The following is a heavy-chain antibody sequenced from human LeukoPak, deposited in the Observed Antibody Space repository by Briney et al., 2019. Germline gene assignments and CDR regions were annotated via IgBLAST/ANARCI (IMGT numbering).Heavy chain of an antibody. CDR1: GFTFSSYG. CDR2: IWYDGSHK. J-gene: IGHJ6*03. CDR3: AKIGPDYYYYMDV. V-gene: IGHV3-33*06. Sequence: GGSLRLSCAASGFTFSSYGMHWVRQAPGKGLEWEAVIWYDGSHKFYADSVKGRFTISRDNYKSTLYLQMNSLRAEDTAVYYCAKIGPDYYYYMDVWGKGTTVTVSS.